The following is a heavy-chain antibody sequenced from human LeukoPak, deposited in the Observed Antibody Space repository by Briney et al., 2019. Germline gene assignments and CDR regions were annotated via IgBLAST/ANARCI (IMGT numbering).Heavy chain of an antibody. CDR1: GFTFSSYS. CDR2: INGDGSRT. CDR3: ARENSAPES. V-gene: IGHV3-74*01. J-gene: IGHJ5*02. D-gene: IGHD1-14*01. Sequence: GGSLRLSCAASGFTFSSYSMNWVRQAPGKGLDWVSNINGDGSRTYYADSVKGRSTISRDNAKNTLYLQMNSLRAEDTAVYYCARENSAPESWGQGTLVTVSS.